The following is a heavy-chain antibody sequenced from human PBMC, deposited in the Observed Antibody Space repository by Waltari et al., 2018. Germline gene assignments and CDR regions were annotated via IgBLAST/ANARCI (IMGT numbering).Heavy chain of an antibody. Sequence: EVQLVESGGGLVQPGGSLRLSCAASGFTVSRNYMSWVRQAPGKGLEWVTVIYSGGSTYYADSVKGRFTISRDNSKNTLYLQMNSLRAEDTAVYYCAREKYSSSSPAFDIWGQGTMVTVSS. J-gene: IGHJ3*02. CDR3: AREKYSSSSPAFDI. CDR2: IYSGGST. D-gene: IGHD6-6*01. CDR1: GFTVSRNY. V-gene: IGHV3-66*02.